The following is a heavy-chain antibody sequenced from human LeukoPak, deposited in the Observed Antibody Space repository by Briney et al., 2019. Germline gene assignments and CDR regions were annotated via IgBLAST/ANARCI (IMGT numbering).Heavy chain of an antibody. CDR2: LIPIFGTA. CDR3: ARNEYSSFTAYYYYMDV. V-gene: IGHV1-69*13. CDR1: GGTFSSYA. D-gene: IGHD6-6*01. Sequence: SVKVSCKASGGTFSSYAISWVRQAPGQGLEWMGGLIPIFGTANYAQKFQGRVTITADESTSTAYMELSSLRSEDTAVYYCARNEYSSFTAYYYYMDVWGKGTTVTVSS. J-gene: IGHJ6*03.